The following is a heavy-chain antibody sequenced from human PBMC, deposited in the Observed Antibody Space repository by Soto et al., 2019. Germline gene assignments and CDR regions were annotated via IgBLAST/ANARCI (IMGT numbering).Heavy chain of an antibody. CDR2: INSGNGNT. CDR1: GYTFTSYT. J-gene: IGHJ4*02. Sequence: QVQLVQSGAEEKKPGASVKVSCKTSGYTFTSYTIHWVRQAPGQRLEWMGWINSGNGNTKYSRNFQDRLAITRDTSASTAYMELSSLRSEDTAVFYCARDSAYDNGWNDFWGPGTLVTVSS. CDR3: ARDSAYDNGWNDF. V-gene: IGHV1-3*05. D-gene: IGHD1-1*01.